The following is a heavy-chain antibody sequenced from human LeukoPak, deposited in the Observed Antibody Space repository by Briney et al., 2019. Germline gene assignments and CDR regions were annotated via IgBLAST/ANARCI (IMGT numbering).Heavy chain of an antibody. V-gene: IGHV1-18*01. Sequence: ASVKVSCKASGYTFTSYGISWVRQAPGQGLEWMGWISAYNGNTNYAQKLQGRVTMTTDTSTSTAYMELRSLRSDDTAVYYCARDFRGWSGYYYYGMDVWGQGTTVTVSS. J-gene: IGHJ6*02. D-gene: IGHD6-19*01. CDR2: ISAYNGNT. CDR3: ARDFRGWSGYYYYGMDV. CDR1: GYTFTSYG.